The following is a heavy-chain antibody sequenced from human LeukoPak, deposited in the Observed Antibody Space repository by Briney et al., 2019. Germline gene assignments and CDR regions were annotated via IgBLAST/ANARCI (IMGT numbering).Heavy chain of an antibody. D-gene: IGHD1-26*01. CDR1: GFSFSNYW. V-gene: IGHV3-7*01. CDR2: IKKDGSEN. Sequence: PGGSLRLSCAASGFSFSNYWMSWVRQAPGKGLEWVANIKKDGSENYYVDSVEGRFTISRDNAKNSLYLQMNTLRAEDTAAYYCAKSIQGGTYYSFDYWGQGTLVTVSS. CDR3: AKSIQGGTYYSFDY. J-gene: IGHJ4*02.